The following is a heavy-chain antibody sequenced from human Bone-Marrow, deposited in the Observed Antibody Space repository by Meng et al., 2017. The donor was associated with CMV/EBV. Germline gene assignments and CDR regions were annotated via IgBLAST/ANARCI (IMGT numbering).Heavy chain of an antibody. CDR2: IIPILGIA. J-gene: IGHJ5*02. V-gene: IGHV1-69*02. D-gene: IGHD2-2*01. Sequence: SVNLFCKASGGTFSSYTISWVRQAPGRGLEWMGRIIPILGIANYAQKFQGRVTITADKSTSTAYMELSSLRSEDTAVYYCVGVPASNGFDPWGQGTLVTVSS. CDR1: GGTFSSYT. CDR3: VGVPASNGFDP.